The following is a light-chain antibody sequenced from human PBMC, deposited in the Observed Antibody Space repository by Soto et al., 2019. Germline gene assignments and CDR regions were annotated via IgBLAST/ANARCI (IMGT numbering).Light chain of an antibody. CDR3: QQYNTYSA. Sequence: DIQMTQSPSTLSASVGDRVTIACRASQNIGVWLAWYQQKRGKAPELLIYDASSLKSGVPSRFSGSGSGTEFTLTISSLQPDDFATYYCQQYNTYSAFGQGTKVDIK. J-gene: IGKJ1*01. CDR1: QNIGVW. V-gene: IGKV1-5*01. CDR2: DAS.